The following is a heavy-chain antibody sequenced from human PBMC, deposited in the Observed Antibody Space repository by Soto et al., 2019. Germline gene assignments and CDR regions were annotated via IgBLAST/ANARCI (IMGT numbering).Heavy chain of an antibody. V-gene: IGHV3-23*01. J-gene: IGHJ4*02. Sequence: EVQLLESGGGFVQPGGSLRLSCAASRFTFSSYGMSWVRQSPGKGLEWVSGISASGKMKYYADSVRGRFTISRDNFDNMVYLQINNLSVDSTPFYFCAKEGRFGKRCFDFWGQGALVTVSS. D-gene: IGHD3-16*01. CDR1: RFTFSSYG. CDR3: AKEGRFGKRCFDF. CDR2: ISASGKMK.